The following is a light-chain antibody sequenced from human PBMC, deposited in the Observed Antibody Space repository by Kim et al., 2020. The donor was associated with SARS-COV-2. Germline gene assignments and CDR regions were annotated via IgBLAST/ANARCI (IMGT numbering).Light chain of an antibody. CDR2: KTS. J-gene: IGKJ1*01. Sequence: DIQMTQSPSTLSASVGDRVTITCRASQSISNWLAWYQQKPGKAPKLLIYKTSSLESGVPSRFSGSGSGTEFTLTISSLQPDDFATYYCQQYGTFGQGTKVDIK. CDR3: QQYGT. V-gene: IGKV1-5*03. CDR1: QSISNW.